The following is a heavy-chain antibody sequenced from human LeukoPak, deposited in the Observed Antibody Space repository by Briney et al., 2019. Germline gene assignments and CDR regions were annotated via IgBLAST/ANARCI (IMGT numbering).Heavy chain of an antibody. CDR3: ATEGGNYLTKLEY. J-gene: IGHJ4*02. D-gene: IGHD1-26*01. V-gene: IGHV3-33*01. Sequence: GTSLRLSCAASGFTFSNSGMHWVRQAPGKGLEWVAAIWYDGSNKYYADSVKGRFTISRDQSKNTLYLQMNSLRAEDTALYYCATEGGNYLTKLEYWGQGAPVTVSS. CDR2: IWYDGSNK. CDR1: GFTFSNSG.